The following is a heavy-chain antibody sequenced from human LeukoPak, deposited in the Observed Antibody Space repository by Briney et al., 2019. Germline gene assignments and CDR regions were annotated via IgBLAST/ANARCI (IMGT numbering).Heavy chain of an antibody. CDR2: INPNSGGT. V-gene: IGHV1-2*02. CDR3: ARSRGISSSWGYFDY. CDR1: GYTFTGYY. Sequence: GASVKVSCKASGYTFTGYYMHWVRQAPGQGLEWMGWINPNSGGTNYAQKFQGRVTMTRDTSISTAYMELSRLRSDDTAVYYCARSRGISSSWGYFDYWGQGTLVTVSS. J-gene: IGHJ4*02. D-gene: IGHD6-13*01.